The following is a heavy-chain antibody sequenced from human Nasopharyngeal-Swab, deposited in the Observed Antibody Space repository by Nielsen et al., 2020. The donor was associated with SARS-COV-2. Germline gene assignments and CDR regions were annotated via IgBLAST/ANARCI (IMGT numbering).Heavy chain of an antibody. J-gene: IGHJ5*02. CDR3: ARHPGYCSGGGCYSRWFDP. Sequence: SETLSLTCAAYGGSFSGYYWSWIRQPPGKGLEWIGYIYYSGSTNYNPSLKSRVTISVDTSKNQFSLKLSSVTAADTAVYYCARHPGYCSGGGCYSRWFDPWGQGTLVTVSS. CDR2: IYYSGST. V-gene: IGHV4-59*08. CDR1: GGSFSGYY. D-gene: IGHD2-15*01.